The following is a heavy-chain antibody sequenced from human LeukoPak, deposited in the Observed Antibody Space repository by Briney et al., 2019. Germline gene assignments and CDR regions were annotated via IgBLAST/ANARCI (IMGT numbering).Heavy chain of an antibody. CDR3: AKLPGRAADY. V-gene: IGHV3-23*01. CDR1: GFTFSDHA. Sequence: GGSLRLSCAASGFTFSDHAMSWVRQAPAKGLEWVSGISDSGGGTYYADSVKGRFTISRDNSKNTLYLQMNSLRAEDTAVYYCAKLPGRAADYWGQGTLVTVSS. CDR2: ISDSGGGT. J-gene: IGHJ4*02.